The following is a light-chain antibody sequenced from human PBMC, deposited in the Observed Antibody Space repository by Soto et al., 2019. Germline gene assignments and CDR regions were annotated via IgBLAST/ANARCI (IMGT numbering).Light chain of an antibody. CDR2: DSS. CDR1: QSVRRY. J-gene: IGKJ4*01. V-gene: IGKV3-11*01. Sequence: EIVLTQSPATLSLSPGERATLSCRASQSVRRYLAWYQQKPCQSPRLLIYDSSNRAAGIPARISGSGCGTYFTLTISRLEHESGAIYYCQLRSDWPLTFGGGTNVEI. CDR3: QLRSDWPLT.